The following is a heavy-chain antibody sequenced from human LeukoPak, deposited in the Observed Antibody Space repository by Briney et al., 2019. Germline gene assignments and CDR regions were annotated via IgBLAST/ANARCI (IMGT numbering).Heavy chain of an antibody. CDR1: GFTFNSYA. J-gene: IGHJ3*01. CDR3: AKDPNGDYIGAFDF. CDR2: ITGSGGGT. Sequence: GGSLRLSCAASGFTFNSYAMYWVRQAPDKGLEWVAAITGSGGGTYYGDSAKGRFTISRDNSKNTLYLQMNSLRAEDTAVYYCAKDPNGDYIGAFDFWGQGTMVTVSS. D-gene: IGHD4-17*01. V-gene: IGHV3-23*01.